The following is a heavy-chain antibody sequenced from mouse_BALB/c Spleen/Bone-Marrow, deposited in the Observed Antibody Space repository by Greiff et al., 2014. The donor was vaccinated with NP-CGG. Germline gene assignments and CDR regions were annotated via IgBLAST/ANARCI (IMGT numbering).Heavy chain of an antibody. CDR2: INNGGTYT. V-gene: IGHV5-6*01. Sequence: EVQLVEPGGDLVKPGGSLKLSCAASGFTFSSYGMSWVRQTPDKRLEWVATINNGGTYTYYPDSVKGRFTISRDNAKNTLYLQMSSLKSEDTAMYYCALNWDSAYWGQGTLVTVSA. CDR3: ALNWDSAY. J-gene: IGHJ3*01. D-gene: IGHD4-1*02. CDR1: GFTFSSYG.